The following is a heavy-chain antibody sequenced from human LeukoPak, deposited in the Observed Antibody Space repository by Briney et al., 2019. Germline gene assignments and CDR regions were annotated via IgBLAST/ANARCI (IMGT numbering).Heavy chain of an antibody. J-gene: IGHJ6*03. Sequence: SVKVSCKASGGTFSSYAISWVRQAPGQGLEWMGGIIPIFGTANYAQKFLGRVTITADESTSTAYMELSSLRSEDTAVYYCARVNYDFWSGYPNPYYYYMDVWGKGTTVTVSS. CDR3: ARVNYDFWSGYPNPYYYYMDV. V-gene: IGHV1-69*13. CDR1: GGTFSSYA. CDR2: IIPIFGTA. D-gene: IGHD3-3*01.